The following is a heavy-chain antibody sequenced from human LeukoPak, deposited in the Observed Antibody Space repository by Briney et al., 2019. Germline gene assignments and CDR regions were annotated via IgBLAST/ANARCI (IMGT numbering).Heavy chain of an antibody. V-gene: IGHV3-30*18. Sequence: GRSLRLSCAASGFTFSSYGMHWVRQAPGKGLEWVAVISYDGSNKYYADSVKGRFTISRDNSKNTLYLQMNSLRAEDTAVYYCAEEGPSRYRYLDFDPWGQGTLVTVSS. CDR3: AEEGPSRYRYLDFDP. D-gene: IGHD5-18*01. CDR2: ISYDGSNK. J-gene: IGHJ5*02. CDR1: GFTFSSYG.